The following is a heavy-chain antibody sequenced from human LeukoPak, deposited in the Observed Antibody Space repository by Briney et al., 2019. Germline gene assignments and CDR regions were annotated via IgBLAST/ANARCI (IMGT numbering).Heavy chain of an antibody. V-gene: IGHV1-69*13. J-gene: IGHJ4*02. Sequence: SVKVSCKASGGTFSSYAISWVRQAPGQGLEWMGGIIPIFGTANYAQKFQGRVTITADESTSTAYMELSSLRSEDTAVYYCARQGYSSSWDRLTGFDYWGQGTLVTVSS. CDR2: IIPIFGTA. D-gene: IGHD6-13*01. CDR1: GGTFSSYA. CDR3: ARQGYSSSWDRLTGFDY.